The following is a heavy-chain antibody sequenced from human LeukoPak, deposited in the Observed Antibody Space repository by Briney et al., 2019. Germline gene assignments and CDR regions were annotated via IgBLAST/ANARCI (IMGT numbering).Heavy chain of an antibody. D-gene: IGHD3-10*01. Sequence: PSETLSLTCVVSGGSIITNDYWWGWIRQPPGKGLEWIGTIDHAGTTFYNVSLKSRVTISVDTPNNQFSLRLNSVGAADTAVYYCARHGNYYGSGSYYWGQGTLVTVSS. CDR2: IDHAGTT. V-gene: IGHV4-39*01. CDR3: ARHGNYYGSGSYY. CDR1: GGSIITNDYW. J-gene: IGHJ4*02.